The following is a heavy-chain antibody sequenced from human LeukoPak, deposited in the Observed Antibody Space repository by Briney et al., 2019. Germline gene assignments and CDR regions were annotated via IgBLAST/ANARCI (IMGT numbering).Heavy chain of an antibody. J-gene: IGHJ4*02. CDR2: MYSGGST. CDR3: ARETSDYYDSSGYYFAFDY. Sequence: PGGSLRLSCTASGFTVNNNHMSWVRQAPGKGLEWVSVMYSGGSTYYTDSVKGRFTTSRDNSKNKLYLQMSSLRAEDTAVYYCARETSDYYDSSGYYFAFDYWGQGSLVTVSS. V-gene: IGHV3-66*02. CDR1: GFTVNNNH. D-gene: IGHD3-22*01.